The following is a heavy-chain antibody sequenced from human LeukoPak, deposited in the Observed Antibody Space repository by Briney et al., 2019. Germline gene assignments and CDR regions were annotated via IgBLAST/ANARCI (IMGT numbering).Heavy chain of an antibody. V-gene: IGHV3-21*01. CDR3: ARAPSGHNYALDY. J-gene: IGHJ4*02. CDR1: GFTFSSYS. CDR2: ISSSSSYI. Sequence: PGGSLRLSCAAAGFTFSSYSMNWVRQAPGKGLEWVSSISSSSSYIYYADSVKGRFTFSRDNAKNSLYLQMNSLRAEDTAVYYCARAPSGHNYALDYWGQGTLVTVSS. D-gene: IGHD5-18*01.